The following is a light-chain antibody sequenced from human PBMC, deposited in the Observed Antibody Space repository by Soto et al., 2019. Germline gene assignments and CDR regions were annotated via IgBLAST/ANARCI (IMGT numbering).Light chain of an antibody. CDR3: QQRSNWPK. CDR2: GAS. V-gene: IGKV3D-20*02. CDR1: QSVSSNY. Sequence: ESVLTQSPGTLSLSPGERATLSCRASQSVSSNYLAWYQQKPGQAPRLLIYGASTRATGIPDRFSGSGSGTDFTLTISRLEPEDSAVYYCQQRSNWPKFGQGTKVDIK. J-gene: IGKJ1*01.